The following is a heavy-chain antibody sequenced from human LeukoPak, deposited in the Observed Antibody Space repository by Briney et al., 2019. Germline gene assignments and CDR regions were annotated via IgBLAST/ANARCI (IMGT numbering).Heavy chain of an antibody. V-gene: IGHV1-69*01. CDR1: GGTFSSYA. Sequence: GSSVEVSCKASGGTFSSYAISWARQAPGQGLEWMGGIIPIFGTANYAQKFQGGVTITADESTSTAYMELSSLRSEDTAVYYCARDNPAGGSDYWGQGTLVTVSS. D-gene: IGHD3-16*01. J-gene: IGHJ4*02. CDR2: IIPIFGTA. CDR3: ARDNPAGGSDY.